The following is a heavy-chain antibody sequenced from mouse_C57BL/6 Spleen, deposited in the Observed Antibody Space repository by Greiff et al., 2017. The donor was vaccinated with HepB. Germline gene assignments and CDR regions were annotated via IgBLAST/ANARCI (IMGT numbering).Heavy chain of an antibody. CDR1: GYAFSSSW. Sequence: VQLQQSGPELVKPGASVKISCKASGYAFSSSWMNWVKQRPGKGLEWIGRIYPGDGDTNYNGKFKGKATLTADKSSSTAYMQLSSLTSEDSAVYFCARRVYDGYPYFDVWGTGTTVTVSS. V-gene: IGHV1-82*01. CDR2: IYPGDGDT. D-gene: IGHD2-3*01. J-gene: IGHJ1*03. CDR3: ARRVYDGYPYFDV.